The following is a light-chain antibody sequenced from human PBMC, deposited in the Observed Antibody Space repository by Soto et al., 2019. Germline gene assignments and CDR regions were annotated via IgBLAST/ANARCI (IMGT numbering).Light chain of an antibody. V-gene: IGKV3-15*01. CDR2: GAS. J-gene: IGKJ1*01. CDR3: QQYHNLWT. Sequence: EVVMTQSPATLSVSPGERVTLSCRASQSVSINLAWYRQKLGQAPRLVIYGASTRATNNPARFSGSGSGTEFTLTISSLQSEDSALYSCQQYHNLWTCGQGTKVEIK. CDR1: QSVSIN.